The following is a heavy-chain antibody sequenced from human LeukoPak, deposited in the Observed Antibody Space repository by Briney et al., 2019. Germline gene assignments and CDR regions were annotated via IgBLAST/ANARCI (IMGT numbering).Heavy chain of an antibody. D-gene: IGHD3-22*01. Sequence: PSETLSLTCTVSGGSISSYYWSWLRQPPGKGLEWIGYIYYGGSTNYNPSLKSRVTISVDTSKNQFSLKLSSVTAADTAVYYCARDYHDSSGYSLGIDYWGQGTLVTVSS. CDR3: ARDYHDSSGYSLGIDY. CDR2: IYYGGST. V-gene: IGHV4-59*01. CDR1: GGSISSYY. J-gene: IGHJ4*02.